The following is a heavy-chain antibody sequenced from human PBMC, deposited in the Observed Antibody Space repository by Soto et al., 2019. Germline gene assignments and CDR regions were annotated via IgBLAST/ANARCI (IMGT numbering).Heavy chain of an antibody. J-gene: IGHJ5*02. D-gene: IGHD4-17*01. CDR3: ARQFPSDNYGNRLDP. V-gene: IGHV3-53*01. CDR2: ISSGGTT. CDR1: GFNVNSSY. Sequence: EVQVVESGGGLIQPGGSLRLSCAASGFNVNSSYMTWIRQAPGNGLQWVADISSGGTTKYSDSVRGRFSISRDMSKNTLYLQMNTLRVEDTAIYSCARQFPSDNYGNRLDPWGQGTLVTVSA.